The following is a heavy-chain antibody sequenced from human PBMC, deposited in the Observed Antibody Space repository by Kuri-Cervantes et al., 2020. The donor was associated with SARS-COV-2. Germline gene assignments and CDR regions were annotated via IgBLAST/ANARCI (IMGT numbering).Heavy chain of an antibody. Sequence: GSLRLSCAVYGGSFSGYYWSWIRQPPGKGLEWIGEINHSGSTNYNPSLKSRVTISVDTSKNQFSLKLSSVTAADTAVYYCARRGSSSLYRYWGQGTLVTVSS. CDR1: GGSFSGYY. V-gene: IGHV4-34*01. D-gene: IGHD6-13*01. CDR3: ARRGSSSLYRY. J-gene: IGHJ4*02. CDR2: INHSGST.